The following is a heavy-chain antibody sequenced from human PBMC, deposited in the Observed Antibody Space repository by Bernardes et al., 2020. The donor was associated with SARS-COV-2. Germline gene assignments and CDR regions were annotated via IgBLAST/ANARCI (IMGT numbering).Heavy chain of an antibody. CDR1: GDSITNRVSY. CDR2: VFSSGTT. Sequence: SEPLSLTCAVSGDSITNRVSYWGWIRQTPGKGLEWIGSVFSSGTTYYNPSLKNRVAISVDTSKNQFSLNLSSVTATDTAVYYCARRGGAGRSFDYWGQGAQVTVSS. D-gene: IGHD3-10*01. CDR3: ARRGGAGRSFDY. J-gene: IGHJ4*02. V-gene: IGHV4-39*01.